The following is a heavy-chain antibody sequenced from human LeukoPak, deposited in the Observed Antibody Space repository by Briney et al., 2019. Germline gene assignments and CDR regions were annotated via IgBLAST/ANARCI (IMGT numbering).Heavy chain of an antibody. D-gene: IGHD2-2*01. CDR3: ARVVVPAAMDDYYYYYMDV. CDR2: IYYSGST. V-gene: IGHV4-59*01. J-gene: IGHJ6*03. Sequence: PSETLSLTCTVSGGSISSYYWSWIRQPPGKGLEWIGYIYYSGSTNYNPSLKSRVTISVDTSKNQFSLKLSSVTAADMAEYSCARVVVPAAMDDYYYYYMDVWGKGTTVTVSS. CDR1: GGSISSYY.